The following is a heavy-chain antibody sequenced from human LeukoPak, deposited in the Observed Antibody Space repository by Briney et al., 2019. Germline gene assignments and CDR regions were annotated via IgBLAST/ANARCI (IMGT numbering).Heavy chain of an antibody. CDR2: IIPIFGTA. D-gene: IGHD5-18*01. Sequence: GASVKVSCKASGCTYSSYAIRWVRQAPGQGLEWMGGIIPIFGTANYAQKFQGRVTMTRDESTSTAYMELSSLRSEDTAVYYCAFSPHWDTAAFDIWGQGTMVTVSS. CDR1: GCTYSSYA. J-gene: IGHJ3*02. CDR3: AFSPHWDTAAFDI. V-gene: IGHV1-69*05.